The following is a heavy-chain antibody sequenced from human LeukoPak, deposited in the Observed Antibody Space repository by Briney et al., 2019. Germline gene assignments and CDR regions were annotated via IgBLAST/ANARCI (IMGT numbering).Heavy chain of an antibody. CDR1: GFTFDDYG. CDR3: ARTRSEQTYYYESSGPFDY. J-gene: IGHJ4*02. D-gene: IGHD3-22*01. CDR2: INWNGGST. V-gene: IGHV3-20*04. Sequence: GGSLRLSCAASGFTFDDYGMSWVRQAPGKGLEWVSGINWNGGSTGYADSVKGRFTISRDNAKNSLYLQMNSLRVEDTALYYCARTRSEQTYYYESSGPFDYWGQGTLVTVSS.